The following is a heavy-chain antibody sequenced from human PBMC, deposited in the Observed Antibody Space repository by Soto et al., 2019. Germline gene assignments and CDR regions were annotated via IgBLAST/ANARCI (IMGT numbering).Heavy chain of an antibody. V-gene: IGHV1-18*01. CDR1: GYTFTSYG. D-gene: IGHD4-17*01. Sequence: ASVKVSCKASGYTFTSYGISWVRQAPGQGLEWMGWISAYNGNTNYAQKLQGRVTMTTDTSTSTAYMELRSLRSDDTAVYYCARVLVVDYGDYDGWFDPWGQGTLVTVSS. CDR3: ARVLVVDYGDYDGWFDP. CDR2: ISAYNGNT. J-gene: IGHJ5*02.